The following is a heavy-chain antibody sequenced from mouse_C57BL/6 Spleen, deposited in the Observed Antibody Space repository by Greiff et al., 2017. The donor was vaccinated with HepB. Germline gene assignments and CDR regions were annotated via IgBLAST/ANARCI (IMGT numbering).Heavy chain of an antibody. Sequence: QVQLKESGTELVKPGASVKLSCKASGYTFTSYWMHWVKQRPGQGLEWIGNINPSNGGTNYNEKFKSKATLTVDKSSSTAYMQLSSLTSEDSAVYYCARWKGGYDEEGFDYWGQGTTLTVSS. D-gene: IGHD2-2*01. CDR3: ARWKGGYDEEGFDY. CDR2: INPSNGGT. CDR1: GYTFTSYW. J-gene: IGHJ2*01. V-gene: IGHV1-53*01.